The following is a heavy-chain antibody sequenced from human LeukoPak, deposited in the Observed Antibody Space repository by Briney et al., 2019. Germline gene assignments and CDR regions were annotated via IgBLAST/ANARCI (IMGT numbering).Heavy chain of an antibody. CDR1: GFTFSSYA. Sequence: PGGSLRLSCAASGFTFSSYAMSWVRQAPGKGLEWVSAISGSGGSTYYADSVKGRFTISRDNSKNTLYLQMNSLRAEDTAVYYCAKDLSATVTTKGNYWGQGTLVTVSS. J-gene: IGHJ4*02. D-gene: IGHD4-17*01. V-gene: IGHV3-23*01. CDR2: ISGSGGST. CDR3: AKDLSATVTTKGNY.